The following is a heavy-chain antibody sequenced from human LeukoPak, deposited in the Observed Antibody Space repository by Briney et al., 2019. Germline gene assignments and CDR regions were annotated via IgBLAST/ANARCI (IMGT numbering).Heavy chain of an antibody. V-gene: IGHV1-69*05. Sequence: SVKVSCKASGGTFTSYAIRWVRQAPGQGLEWMGRIIPIFGTANYAQKFQGRVTITTDESTSTAYMELSSLRSEDTAGYYCAREPRGIVGNYDYYYMDVWGKGTTVTVSS. CDR3: AREPRGIVGNYDYYYMDV. D-gene: IGHD1-26*01. J-gene: IGHJ6*03. CDR1: GGTFTSYA. CDR2: IIPIFGTA.